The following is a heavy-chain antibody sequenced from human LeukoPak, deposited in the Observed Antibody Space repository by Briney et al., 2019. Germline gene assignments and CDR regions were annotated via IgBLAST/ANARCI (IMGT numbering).Heavy chain of an antibody. J-gene: IGHJ4*02. V-gene: IGHV3-23*01. CDR1: GFTFSSYA. CDR2: ISGSGGST. D-gene: IGHD1-7*01. CDR3: ANTHWNYWLLDY. Sequence: GSLRLSYAASGFTFSSYAMSWVRQAPGKGLEWVSAISGSGGSTYYADSVKGRFTISRDNSKNTLYLQMNSLRAEDTAVYYCANTHWNYWLLDYWGQGTLVTVSS.